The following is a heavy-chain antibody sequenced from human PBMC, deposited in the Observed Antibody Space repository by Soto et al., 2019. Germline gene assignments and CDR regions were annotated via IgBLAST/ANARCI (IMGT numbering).Heavy chain of an antibody. Sequence: QVQLQESGPGLVKPSETLSLTCTVSGGSVSSANYYWSWIRQPPGEGLEWIGYMYYSGTPKYNPSLKRRLTISVDTSKHQCFLHLNSVTAADTAVYYCARVEMATFYNFDYWGQAILVTVSS. CDR1: GGSVSSANYY. J-gene: IGHJ4*02. CDR3: ARVEMATFYNFDY. CDR2: MYYSGTP. V-gene: IGHV4-61*01.